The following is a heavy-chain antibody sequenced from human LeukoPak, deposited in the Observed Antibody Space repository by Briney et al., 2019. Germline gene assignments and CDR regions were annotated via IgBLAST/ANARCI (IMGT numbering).Heavy chain of an antibody. V-gene: IGHV1-69*05. D-gene: IGHD1-14*01. CDR1: GLTFISYA. J-gene: IGHJ6*03. CDR3: ASSPRAGPDYYYCMDV. CDR2: TIPIFGTP. Sequence: SVNVSCTASGLTFISYAISWVRQAPGQGLEWMGGTIPIFGTPNYVQTFHGRVTITTDESTSTAYMELSSLRSEDTAVYYCASSPRAGPDYYYCMDVWAKGTTVTVSS.